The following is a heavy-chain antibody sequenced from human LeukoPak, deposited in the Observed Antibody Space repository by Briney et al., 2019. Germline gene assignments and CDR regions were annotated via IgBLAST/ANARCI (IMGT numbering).Heavy chain of an antibody. CDR3: ARSIYNDQGTFDY. D-gene: IGHD3-16*02. Sequence: SETLSLTCTVSGGYISGYYWTWIRQPPGKGLEWIANVYYSGTTNIHPSLKSRLIVSLDMSKNKFSLNLTSVAAADTAVYYCARSIYNDQGTFDYWGQGAPVTVSS. J-gene: IGHJ4*02. CDR1: GGYISGYY. CDR2: VYYSGTT. V-gene: IGHV4-59*01.